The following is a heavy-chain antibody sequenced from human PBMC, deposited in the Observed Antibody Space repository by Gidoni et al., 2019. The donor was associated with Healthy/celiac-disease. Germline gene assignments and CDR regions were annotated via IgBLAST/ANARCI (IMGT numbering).Heavy chain of an antibody. CDR2: ISAYNGNT. CDR1: GYTFTSYG. D-gene: IGHD2-15*01. Sequence: QVQLVQSGAEVKTPGDSVKVSCKASGYTFTSYGISWVRQAPGQELEWMGWISAYNGNTNYAQKLQGRVTMTTDTSTSTAYMELRSLRSDDTAVYYCVRSSCWMGGSCLFDYWGQGTLVTVSS. CDR3: VRSSCWMGGSCLFDY. V-gene: IGHV1-18*04. J-gene: IGHJ4*02.